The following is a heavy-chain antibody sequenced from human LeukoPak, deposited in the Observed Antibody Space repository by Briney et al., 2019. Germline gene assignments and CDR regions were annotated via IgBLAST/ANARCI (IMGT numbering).Heavy chain of an antibody. CDR2: IYYSGNT. CDR1: GGSISSGGYY. Sequence: PSETLSLTCSVSGGSISSGGYYWSWIRQHPGKGLEWIGYIYYSGNTYYNPSLKTRLTISVDTSKNQFCLNVSSVTAADTAVYYCARVDLNMDRGVQDWGQGTLVSVSS. V-gene: IGHV4-31*03. CDR3: ARVDLNMDRGVQD. D-gene: IGHD3-10*01. J-gene: IGHJ4*02.